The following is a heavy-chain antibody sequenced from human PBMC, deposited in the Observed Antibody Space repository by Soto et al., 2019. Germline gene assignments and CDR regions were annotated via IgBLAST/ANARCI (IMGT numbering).Heavy chain of an antibody. V-gene: IGHV1-2*02. CDR2: INPDSGVT. Sequence: QVQLVQSGAEVKKPGASVTVSCKASGYTFTSYYMHWVRQAPGQGLEWMGWINPDSGVTYYPHKFQDRVTMTRDTSISTAYLELSRLTSDDTALYYCARDRGVRDVWGQGTAVIVS. CDR1: GYTFTSYY. CDR3: ARDRGVRDV. J-gene: IGHJ6*02. D-gene: IGHD2-8*01.